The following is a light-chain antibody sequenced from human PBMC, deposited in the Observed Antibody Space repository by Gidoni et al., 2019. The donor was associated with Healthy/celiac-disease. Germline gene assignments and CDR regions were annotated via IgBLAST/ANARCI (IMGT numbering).Light chain of an antibody. Sequence: EIMMTQSPATLSVSPGERATLSCRASQRVSSHLAWYQQKPGQAPRLLIYGASTRATGIPARFSGSGSGTEFTLTISSLQSEDFAVYYCQHYHNWPPYTFXXXTKVEIK. J-gene: IGKJ2*01. CDR3: QHYHNWPPYT. CDR2: GAS. CDR1: QRVSSH. V-gene: IGKV3-15*01.